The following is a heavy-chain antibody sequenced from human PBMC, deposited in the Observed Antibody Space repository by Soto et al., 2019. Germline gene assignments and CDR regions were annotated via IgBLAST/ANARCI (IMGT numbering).Heavy chain of an antibody. CDR1: GYTLTGYY. D-gene: IGHD2-8*01. J-gene: IGHJ4*02. Sequence: ASVKVSCKASGYTLTGYYMHWVRQAPGQGLEWMGWINPNSGGTNYAQKFQGRVTMTRDASISTAYMELSRLRSDDTAVYYCATQRAPIYYTNGVCSGALDYWGQGTLVTVSS. CDR3: ATQRAPIYYTNGVCSGALDY. V-gene: IGHV1-2*02. CDR2: INPNSGGT.